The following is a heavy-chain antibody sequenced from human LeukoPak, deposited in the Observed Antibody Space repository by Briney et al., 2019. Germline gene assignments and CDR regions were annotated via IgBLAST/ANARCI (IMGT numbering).Heavy chain of an antibody. CDR2: IYRGGST. Sequence: GGSLRLSCAASGFTVGSNYMSWVRQAPGKGLESVSIIYRGGSTNYADSVKGRFTISRDTSKNTLYLQMNSLRAEDTAVYYCARLSANSSAYFFDYWGQGTLVTVSS. V-gene: IGHV3-66*04. J-gene: IGHJ4*02. CDR3: ARLSANSSAYFFDY. D-gene: IGHD3-22*01. CDR1: GFTVGSNY.